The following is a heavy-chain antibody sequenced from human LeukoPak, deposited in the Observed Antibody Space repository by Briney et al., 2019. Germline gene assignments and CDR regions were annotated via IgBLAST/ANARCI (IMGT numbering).Heavy chain of an antibody. CDR1: GFTFTNYA. V-gene: IGHV3-23*01. CDR3: ARDPPGIAASGTYY. J-gene: IGHJ4*02. CDR2: ISGSGGST. Sequence: GGSLRLSCAASGFTFTNYAMTWVRQAPGKGLEWVSVISGSGGSTYYTDSVKGRFTISRDNSKNTLYLQMNSLRVEDTAVYYCARDPPGIAASGTYYWGQGTLVTVSS. D-gene: IGHD6-13*01.